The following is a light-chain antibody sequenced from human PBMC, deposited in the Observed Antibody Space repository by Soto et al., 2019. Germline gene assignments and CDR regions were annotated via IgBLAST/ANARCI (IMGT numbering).Light chain of an antibody. Sequence: QSALTQPRSVSGSPGQSVTISCTGTSSDVGGYNYVSWYQQRPGKAPKLMIYDVRKRPSGVPDRFSGSKSVNTASLTIYGLQPEDEADYYCCSYAGSYTLVFGGGTQLTVL. CDR2: DVR. CDR3: CSYAGSYTLV. J-gene: IGLJ3*02. CDR1: SSDVGGYNY. V-gene: IGLV2-11*01.